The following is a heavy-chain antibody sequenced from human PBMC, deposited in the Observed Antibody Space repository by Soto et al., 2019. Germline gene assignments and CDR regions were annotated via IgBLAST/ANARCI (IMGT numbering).Heavy chain of an antibody. CDR3: AKGSVLRVVEAPLAILGGVDV. CDR2: MSYDGSHE. V-gene: IGHV3-30*18. CDR1: GFTFSSYG. J-gene: IGHJ6*02. Sequence: GVSLRLSCAASGFTFSSYGMHWVRQAPGKGPEWVAVMSYDGSHEYYADSVKGRFSISRDNSKTTLYLQMNSLRPEDTAVYYCAKGSVLRVVEAPLAILGGVDVWGQGARVTVSS. D-gene: IGHD2-8*01.